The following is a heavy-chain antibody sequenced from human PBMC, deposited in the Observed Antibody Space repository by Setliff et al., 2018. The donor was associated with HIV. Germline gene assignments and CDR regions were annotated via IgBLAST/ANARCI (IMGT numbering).Heavy chain of an antibody. CDR3: ATYADRESNRFDP. V-gene: IGHV4-39*01. J-gene: IGHJ5*02. CDR1: GGSISSSSYY. D-gene: IGHD3-10*01. CDR2: IYYSGST. Sequence: LETLSLTCTFSGGSISSSSYYWSWIRQPPGKGLEWIGSIYYSGSTYYNPSLKSRVTISVDTSKNQFSLKLSSVTAADTAVYYCATYADRESNRFDPWGQGILVTVSS.